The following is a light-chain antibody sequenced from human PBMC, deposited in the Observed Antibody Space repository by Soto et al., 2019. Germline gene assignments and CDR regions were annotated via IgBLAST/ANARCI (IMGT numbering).Light chain of an antibody. CDR2: AAS. J-gene: IGKJ1*01. CDR1: QSVDSNY. Sequence: EIVLTQSPGTLSLSPGERATLSCRASQSVDSNYLAWYQQKPGQAPRILIFAASSRATGIPDRFSGSGSGTDFTLTISRLEPGDFAVYYCQQYGYSYWTFGQGTKVEIK. CDR3: QQYGYSYWT. V-gene: IGKV3-20*01.